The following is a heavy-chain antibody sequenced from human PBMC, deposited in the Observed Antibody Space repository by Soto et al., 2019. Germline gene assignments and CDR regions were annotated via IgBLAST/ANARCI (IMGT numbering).Heavy chain of an antibody. CDR1: GGSISSSSYY. D-gene: IGHD3-3*01. V-gene: IGHV4-39*01. CDR2: IYYSGST. Sequence: PSETLSLTCTVSGGSISSSSYYWGWIRQPPGKGLEWIGSIYYSGSTYYNPSLKSRVTISVDTSKNQFSLKLSSVTAADTAVYYCARRANAITIFGVVSGTYFDYWGKGTRVTVSS. CDR3: ARRANAITIFGVVSGTYFDY. J-gene: IGHJ4*02.